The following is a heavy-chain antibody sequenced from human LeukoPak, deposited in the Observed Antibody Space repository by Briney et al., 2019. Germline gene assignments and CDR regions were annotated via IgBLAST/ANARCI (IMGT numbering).Heavy chain of an antibody. Sequence: SETPSLTCTASGGSISIYYWSWIRQPAGKGLEWIGRIYTSGSTSYNPSLKSRVTMSVDTSKNQFSLKLSSVTAADTAVYYCARDLGLGVANDAFDIWGQGTMVTVSS. CDR1: GGSISIYY. CDR3: ARDLGLGVANDAFDI. D-gene: IGHD3-3*01. J-gene: IGHJ3*02. V-gene: IGHV4-4*07. CDR2: IYTSGST.